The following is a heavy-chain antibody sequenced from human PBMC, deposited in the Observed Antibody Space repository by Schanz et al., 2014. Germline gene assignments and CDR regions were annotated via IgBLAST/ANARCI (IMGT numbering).Heavy chain of an antibody. CDR2: IWYDGSNK. V-gene: IGHV3-33*08. D-gene: IGHD1-26*01. Sequence: VQLLESGGGLVQPGGSLRLSCAASGFIFSSYGMHWVRQAPGKGLEWVAVIWYDGSNKYYADSVKGRFTISRDNSKNTLFLQMNSLRAEDTAVYYCARDHTTESYYSAGPPIDYWGQGTLLTVSS. J-gene: IGHJ4*02. CDR1: GFIFSSYG. CDR3: ARDHTTESYYSAGPPIDY.